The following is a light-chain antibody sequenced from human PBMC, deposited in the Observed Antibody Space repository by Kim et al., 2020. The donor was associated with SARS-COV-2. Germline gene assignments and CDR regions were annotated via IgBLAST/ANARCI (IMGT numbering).Light chain of an antibody. V-gene: IGLV2-23*02. J-gene: IGLJ2*01. CDR2: EVT. Sequence: QSALTQPASVSGSPGQSITISCTGTSSDVGSYNLVSWYQHHPGKAPKLMIYEVTKRPSGVPNRFSGSKSGNTASLTISGLQAEDEADYYCSSYTGSTTLGVFGGGTKLTVL. CDR1: SSDVGSYNL. CDR3: SSYTGSTTLGV.